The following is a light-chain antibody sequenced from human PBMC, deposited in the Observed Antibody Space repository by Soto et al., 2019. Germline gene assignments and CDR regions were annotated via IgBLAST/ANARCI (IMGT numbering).Light chain of an antibody. V-gene: IGKV1-9*01. CDR1: QGISSY. Sequence: DIQLTQSPSFLSASVGDRVTITCRASQGISSYLVWYQQKPGKAPKLLIYAASTLQSGVPSRFSGSGSGTEFTLTISSLQPDDFATYYCQQFNSYLALTFGGGTKVEIK. CDR3: QQFNSYLALT. CDR2: AAS. J-gene: IGKJ4*01.